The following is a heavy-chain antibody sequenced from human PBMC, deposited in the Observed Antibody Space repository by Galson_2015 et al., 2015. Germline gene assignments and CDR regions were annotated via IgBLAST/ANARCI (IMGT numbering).Heavy chain of an antibody. Sequence: SLRLSCAASGFTFSSCGMHWVRQAPGKGLEWVALISDEGSIKEYADSVKGRFNISRDNSKNTLSLQMNSLRAEDTAIYYCAKDNEGYCSDGHCYSYYYYGMDVWGQGSTVTVSS. CDR1: GFTFSSCG. V-gene: IGHV3-30*18. J-gene: IGHJ6*02. CDR3: AKDNEGYCSDGHCYSYYYYGMDV. CDR2: ISDEGSIK. D-gene: IGHD2-15*01.